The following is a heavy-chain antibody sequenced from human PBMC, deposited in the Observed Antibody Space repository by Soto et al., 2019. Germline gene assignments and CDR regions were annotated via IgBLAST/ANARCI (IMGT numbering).Heavy chain of an antibody. CDR3: ARDPHRLLYYYMDV. CDR1: GYTFTSYG. D-gene: IGHD1-26*01. Sequence: ASVKVSCKASGYTFTSYGISWVRQAPGQGLEWMGWISAYNGNTNYAQKLQGRVTMTTDTSTSTAYMELRSLRSDDTAVYYCARDPHRLLYYYMDVWGKGTTVTVSS. J-gene: IGHJ6*03. CDR2: ISAYNGNT. V-gene: IGHV1-18*01.